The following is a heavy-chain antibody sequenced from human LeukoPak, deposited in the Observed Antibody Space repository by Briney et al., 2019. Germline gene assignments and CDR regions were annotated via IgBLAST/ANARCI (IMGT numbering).Heavy chain of an antibody. V-gene: IGHV4-59*11. Sequence: PSETLSLTCAVSDDSFSSHYWTWIRQPPGKGLEWIGYISYIGSTNYNPSLKSRVTISIDTSKNQYSLKLSSVTAADTAVYYCARDLVTVTKGFDIWGQGTMVSVSS. D-gene: IGHD4-17*01. J-gene: IGHJ3*02. CDR2: ISYIGST. CDR3: ARDLVTVTKGFDI. CDR1: DDSFSSHY.